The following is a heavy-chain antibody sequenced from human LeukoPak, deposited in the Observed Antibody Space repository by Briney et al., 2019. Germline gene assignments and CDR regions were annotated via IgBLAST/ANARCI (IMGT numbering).Heavy chain of an antibody. CDR2: ISGSGGST. D-gene: IGHD6-13*01. Sequence: GGSLRLSCAASGFTFSSYAMSWVRQAPGKGLEWVSAISGSGGSTYYADSVKGRFTISRDNSKNTLYLQMNSLRAEDTAVYYCAKDLYSSSWYALDYWGQGTLVTVSS. V-gene: IGHV3-23*01. CDR3: AKDLYSSSWYALDY. CDR1: GFTFSSYA. J-gene: IGHJ4*02.